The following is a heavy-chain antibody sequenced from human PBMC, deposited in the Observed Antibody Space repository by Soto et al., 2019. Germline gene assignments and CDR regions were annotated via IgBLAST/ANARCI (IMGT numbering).Heavy chain of an antibody. Sequence: QVQLVQSGAEVKKPGSSVKVSCKASGGTFSSYAISWVRQAPGQGLEWMGGIIPIFGTANYAQKFQGRVTITADDTTSTAETELSSTRTEHTAEYYGARDEHYYSGMDVWGQGTTVTVSS. CDR1: GGTFSSYA. CDR2: IIPIFGTA. J-gene: IGHJ6*02. V-gene: IGHV1-69*12. CDR3: ARDEHYYSGMDV.